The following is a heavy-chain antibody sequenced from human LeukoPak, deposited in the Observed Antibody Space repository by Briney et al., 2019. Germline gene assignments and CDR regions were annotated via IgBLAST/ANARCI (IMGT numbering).Heavy chain of an antibody. Sequence: SETLSLTCAVYGGSFSGYYWSWIRQPPGKGLEWIGEINHSGSTNYNPSLKSRVTISVDTSKNQFSLKLSPMTAADTAVYYCARVENYGSGSLDYWGQGTLVTVSS. V-gene: IGHV4-34*01. CDR2: INHSGST. CDR1: GGSFSGYY. D-gene: IGHD3-10*01. J-gene: IGHJ4*02. CDR3: ARVENYGSGSLDY.